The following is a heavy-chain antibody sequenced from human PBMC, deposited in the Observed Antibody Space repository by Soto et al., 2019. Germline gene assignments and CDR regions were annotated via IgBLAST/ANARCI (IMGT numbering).Heavy chain of an antibody. D-gene: IGHD2-8*01. J-gene: IGHJ4*02. V-gene: IGHV4-39*07. CDR2: IYYSGST. CDR3: ARGGMGPLFEALDY. CDR1: GGSISSSSYY. Sequence: PSETLSLTCTVSGGSISSSSYYWGWIRQPPGKGLEWIGSIYYSGSTNYNPSLKSRVTISVDTSKNQFSLNLTSVTAADTAVYYCARGGMGPLFEALDYWGQGALVTVSS.